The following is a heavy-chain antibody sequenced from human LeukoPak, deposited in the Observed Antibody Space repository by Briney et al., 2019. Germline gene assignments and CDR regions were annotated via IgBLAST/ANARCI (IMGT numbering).Heavy chain of an antibody. Sequence: PGGSLRLSCAASGFTFSDYYMTWIRQAPGKGLEWVSYITGSSSYTNYADSVKGRFTISRDSGKNSLYLQMNSLRAEDTAVYYCARRHSYGYYYYGMDVWGQGTTVTVSS. J-gene: IGHJ6*02. CDR1: GFTFSDYY. CDR2: ITGSSSYT. D-gene: IGHD5-18*01. CDR3: ARRHSYGYYYYGMDV. V-gene: IGHV3-11*03.